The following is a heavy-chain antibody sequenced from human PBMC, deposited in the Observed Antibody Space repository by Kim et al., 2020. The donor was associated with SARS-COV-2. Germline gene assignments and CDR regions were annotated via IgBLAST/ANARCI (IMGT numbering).Heavy chain of an antibody. J-gene: IGHJ6*02. Sequence: SRVTISVDKSKNQFSLKLSSVTAADTAVYYCARVSPQSITMVREYGMDVWGQGTTVTVSS. CDR3: ARVSPQSITMVREYGMDV. D-gene: IGHD3-10*01. V-gene: IGHV4-4*02.